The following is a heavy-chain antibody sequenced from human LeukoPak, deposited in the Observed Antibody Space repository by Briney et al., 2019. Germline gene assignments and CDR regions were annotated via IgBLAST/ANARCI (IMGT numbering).Heavy chain of an antibody. CDR3: TRGGEQGFSGTGYFQH. Sequence: GGSLRLSCAASGFTFSSYWMHWVRQAPGKGLVWVSRVDSDGSTTTYADSVKGRFTISRDNAKNTLYLQMSSLRAEDTAVYYCTRGGEQGFSGTGYFQHWGQGTLVTVSS. J-gene: IGHJ1*01. CDR1: GFTFSSYW. V-gene: IGHV3-74*01. D-gene: IGHD3-10*01. CDR2: VDSDGSTT.